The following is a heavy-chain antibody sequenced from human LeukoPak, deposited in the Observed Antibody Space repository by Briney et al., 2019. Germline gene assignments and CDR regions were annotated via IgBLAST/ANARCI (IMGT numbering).Heavy chain of an antibody. J-gene: IGHJ4*02. V-gene: IGHV1-46*01. Sequence: ASVKVSCKASGYTFTSYYMHWVRQAPGQGLEWMGMINPSGGSTSYAQKFQGRVTMTRDSSTSTVYMELSSLRSEDTAVYYCARGQSTDFWSGYYTPPFDSRGQGTLVTVSS. CDR1: GYTFTSYY. CDR3: ARGQSTDFWSGYYTPPFDS. D-gene: IGHD3-3*01. CDR2: INPSGGST.